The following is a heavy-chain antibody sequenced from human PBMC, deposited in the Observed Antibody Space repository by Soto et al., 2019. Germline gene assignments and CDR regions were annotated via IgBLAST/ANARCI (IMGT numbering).Heavy chain of an antibody. V-gene: IGHV1-69*01. D-gene: IGHD1-1*01. CDR2: IMPLFGTP. CDR3: AKARGESPMVQEDFFDY. Sequence: QVQLVQSGAEVKKPGSSVKVSCEVSGGTFTNDAISWVRQAPGQGPEWMGGIMPLFGTPNYAQSFRYRLTITADESSSTGYMELRSTTPEDTAMYCCAKARGESPMVQEDFFDYWGQGTLFSVAS. CDR1: GGTFTNDA. J-gene: IGHJ4*02.